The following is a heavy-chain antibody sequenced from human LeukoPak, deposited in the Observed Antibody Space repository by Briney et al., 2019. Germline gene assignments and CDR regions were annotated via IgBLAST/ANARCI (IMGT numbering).Heavy chain of an antibody. V-gene: IGHV3-21*01. Sequence: GGSLRLSCAASGFTLSSYSMNWVRQAPGKGLEWVSSISSSSSYIYYADSVKGRFTISRDNAKNSLYLQMNSLRAEDTAVYYCARARGVVWFDPWGQGTLVTVSS. CDR2: ISSSSSYI. CDR1: GFTLSSYS. J-gene: IGHJ5*02. D-gene: IGHD2-15*01. CDR3: ARARGVVWFDP.